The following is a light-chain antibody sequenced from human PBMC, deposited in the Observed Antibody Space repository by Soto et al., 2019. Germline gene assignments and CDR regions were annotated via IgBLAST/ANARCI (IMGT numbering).Light chain of an antibody. CDR2: GNS. CDR1: SSNIGAGYD. J-gene: IGLJ1*01. CDR3: PSWDSSLSGHSV. V-gene: IGLV1-40*01. Sequence: QSVLTQPPSASGAPGQRVTISCTGSSSNIGAGYDVYWYQQLPGTAPKLLIYGNSNRPSGVPDRFSGSKSGTSASLAISGLQAEDEADYYCPSWDSSLSGHSVFGTGTKLTVL.